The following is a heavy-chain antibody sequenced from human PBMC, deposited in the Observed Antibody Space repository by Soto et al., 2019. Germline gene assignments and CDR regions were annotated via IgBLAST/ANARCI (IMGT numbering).Heavy chain of an antibody. CDR1: GGTFSSYA. CDR2: IIPIFGTA. V-gene: IGHV1-69*06. Sequence: QVQLVQSGAEVKKPGSSVKVSCKASGGTFSSYAISWVRQAPGQGLEWMGGIIPIFGTANYAQKFQGRVTITAEKSRSKAYMELSRLRSEDTAVYYCASTAGKRAAIAPDDYYYYGMAVWGQGTTVTVSS. CDR3: ASTAGKRAAIAPDDYYYYGMAV. J-gene: IGHJ6*02. D-gene: IGHD2-2*02.